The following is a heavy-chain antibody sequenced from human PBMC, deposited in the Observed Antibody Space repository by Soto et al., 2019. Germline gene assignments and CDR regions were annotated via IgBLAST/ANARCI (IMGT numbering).Heavy chain of an antibody. V-gene: IGHV3-49*03. CDR2: IRSKNYGRTT. D-gene: IGHD3-22*01. CDR1: GFTFGNNA. Sequence: PGGSLRLSCTGSGFTFGNNAMTWFRQAPGKGLEWVGFIRSKNYGRTTEYAASVQGRFTISRDDSKGIANLEMNSLTTDDTAVYYCSRPSYYYDSSGFEPGAFDIWGQGTMVTVSS. CDR3: SRPSYYYDSSGFEPGAFDI. J-gene: IGHJ3*02.